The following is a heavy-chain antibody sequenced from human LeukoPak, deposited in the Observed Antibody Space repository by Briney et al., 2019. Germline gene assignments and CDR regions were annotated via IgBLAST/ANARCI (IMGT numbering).Heavy chain of an antibody. V-gene: IGHV3-30*18. CDR3: AKGAFVRLGELSPS. J-gene: IGHJ5*02. Sequence: GGSLRLSCAASGFTFSSYGMHWVRQAPGKGLEWVAVISYDGSNKYYADSVKGRFTISRDNSKNTLYLQMNSLRVDDTAVYYCAKGAFVRLGELSPSWGQGTLVTVSS. D-gene: IGHD3-16*02. CDR2: ISYDGSNK. CDR1: GFTFSSYG.